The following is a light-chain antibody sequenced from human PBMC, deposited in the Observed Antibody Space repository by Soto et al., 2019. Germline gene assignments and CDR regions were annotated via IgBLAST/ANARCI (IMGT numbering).Light chain of an antibody. J-gene: IGLJ1*01. CDR1: STDFVSYNR. CDR3: SLYASETPYV. V-gene: IGLV2-18*01. CDR2: EAS. Sequence: QSALTQPPSVSGSPGQSVTISCTGTSTDFVSYNRVSWYQQPPGTAPKLIIYEASNRPSGVPDRFSGSKSGNTASLTISGLQAAAEADYYCSLYASETPYVFGTGTKLTVL.